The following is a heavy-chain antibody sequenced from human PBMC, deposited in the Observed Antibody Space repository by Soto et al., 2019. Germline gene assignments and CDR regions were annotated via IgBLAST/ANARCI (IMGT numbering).Heavy chain of an antibody. J-gene: IGHJ4*02. CDR2: IWYDGSNK. Sequence: QVQLVESGGGVVQPGRSLRLSCAASGFDFSTYGMHWVRQAPGKGLEWVAVIWYDGSNKYYADSVRGRFIISRDNSKNTLFLQLNSLRVEDTAVYYCARAVGPFDYWGQGTLVTVSS. V-gene: IGHV3-33*01. CDR1: GFDFSTYG. D-gene: IGHD1-26*01. CDR3: ARAVGPFDY.